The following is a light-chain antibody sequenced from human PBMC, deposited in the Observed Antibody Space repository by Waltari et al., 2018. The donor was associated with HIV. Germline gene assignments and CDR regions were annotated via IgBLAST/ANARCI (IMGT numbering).Light chain of an antibody. CDR1: QSVSSN. Sequence: EIVMTQSPATLSVSPGERATLSCRASQSVSSNLAWYQQKPGQAPRLLIYGASTRATGIPARFSGSGSGTEFTLTISSLQSEDFATYYCQQSYSLPRTFGQGTKVEI. J-gene: IGKJ1*01. CDR3: QQSYSLPRT. V-gene: IGKV3-15*01. CDR2: GAS.